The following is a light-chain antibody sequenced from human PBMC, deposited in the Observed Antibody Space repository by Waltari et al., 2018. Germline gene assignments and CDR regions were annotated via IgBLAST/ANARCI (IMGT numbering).Light chain of an antibody. Sequence: DVQMTQSPSTLSASVGDRVTITCRASQSISNSLAWYQQNPGKAPKLLIYKASSLESGVPSRFSGSGSGTEFTLTISSLQPDDFATYYCQQYNNYRTFGQGTKVEIK. CDR2: KAS. CDR1: QSISNS. J-gene: IGKJ1*01. CDR3: QQYNNYRT. V-gene: IGKV1-5*03.